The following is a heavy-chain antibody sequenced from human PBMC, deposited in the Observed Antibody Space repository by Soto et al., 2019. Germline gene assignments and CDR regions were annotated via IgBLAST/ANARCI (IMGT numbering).Heavy chain of an antibody. J-gene: IGHJ2*01. V-gene: IGHV3-33*01. CDR3: GRAIGDQSVWYSDL. Sequence: QVQLVESGGGVVQSGRSLRLSCAASGFTFSGYGMHWVRQAPGKGLEWVSVIWYDGSKKYYADSVKGRFTISRDNSKNTVYLKINGRRAENRVLYYCGRAIGDQSVWYSDLGGRGPLVTVSS. CDR2: IWYDGSKK. CDR1: GFTFSGYG. D-gene: IGHD4-17*01.